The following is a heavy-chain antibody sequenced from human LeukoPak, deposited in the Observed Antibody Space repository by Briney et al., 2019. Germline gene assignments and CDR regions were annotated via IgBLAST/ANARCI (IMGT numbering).Heavy chain of an antibody. Sequence: GGSLRPSRAASGFIFSGYAMSWVRQAPGKGLEWVSTISGSGGSTYYADSVKGRFTISRDNSKNTVYLQMNSLRAEDTAVYYCAKDRSCINDVCHGHFENWGQGALGTVSS. D-gene: IGHD2-8*01. CDR1: GFIFSGYA. V-gene: IGHV3-23*01. CDR3: AKDRSCINDVCHGHFEN. J-gene: IGHJ4*02. CDR2: ISGSGGST.